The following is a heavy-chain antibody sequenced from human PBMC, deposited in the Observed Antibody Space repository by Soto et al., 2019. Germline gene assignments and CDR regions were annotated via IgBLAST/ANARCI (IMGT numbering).Heavy chain of an antibody. Sequence: QVQLVQSGAEVKKPGASVKVSCKTSGYTFTTYAMHWVRQAPGQRLEWMGWINIGNGDTKFSQKFQGRVTFTRDTSASTAYMELSSLRSEDTAVYSCARNGVGTYHFDYWGQGTLVTVSS. V-gene: IGHV1-3*04. CDR2: INIGNGDT. CDR1: GYTFTTYA. J-gene: IGHJ4*02. D-gene: IGHD1-1*01. CDR3: ARNGVGTYHFDY.